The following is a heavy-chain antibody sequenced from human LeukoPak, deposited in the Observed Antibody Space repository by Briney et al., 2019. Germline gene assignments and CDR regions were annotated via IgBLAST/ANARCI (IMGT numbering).Heavy chain of an antibody. CDR2: IWYDGSNK. D-gene: IGHD2-21*02. J-gene: IGHJ4*02. CDR3: ARDPAYCGGDCYPTGYFDY. V-gene: IGHV3-33*01. CDR1: GFTFSSYG. Sequence: GGSLRLSCAASGFTFSSYGMHWVRQAPGKGLEWVAVIWYDGSNKYYADSVKGRFTISRDDSKNTLYLQMNSLRAEDTAVYYCARDPAYCGGDCYPTGYFDYWGQGTLVTVSS.